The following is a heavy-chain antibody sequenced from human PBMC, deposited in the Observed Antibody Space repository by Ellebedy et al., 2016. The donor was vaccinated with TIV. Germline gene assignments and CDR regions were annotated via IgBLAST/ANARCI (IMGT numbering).Heavy chain of an antibody. CDR1: GFTFSNYW. CDR3: ARGRSFN. CDR2: IKQDGSDK. J-gene: IGHJ4*02. V-gene: IGHV3-7*03. D-gene: IGHD3-10*01. Sequence: GESLKISCAASGFTFSNYWMSWVRQAPGKGLEWMANIKQDGSDKYYVDSVKGRFTISRDNAKNSLYLQMNSLRAEDTAVYYCARGRSFNWGQGTLVTVSS.